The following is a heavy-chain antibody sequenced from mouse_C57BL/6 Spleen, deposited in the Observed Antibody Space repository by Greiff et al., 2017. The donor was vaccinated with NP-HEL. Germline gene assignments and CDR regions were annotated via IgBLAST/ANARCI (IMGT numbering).Heavy chain of an antibody. J-gene: IGHJ2*01. CDR1: GYTFTDYY. Sequence: VQLQQSGPELVKPGASVKISCKASGYTFTDYYMNWVKQSHGKSLEWIGDINPNNGGTSYNQKFKGKATLTVDKSSSTAYMELRSLTSEDSAVYYCARGATVVSFDCWGQGTTLTVSS. CDR2: INPNNGGT. D-gene: IGHD1-1*01. V-gene: IGHV1-26*01. CDR3: ARGATVVSFDC.